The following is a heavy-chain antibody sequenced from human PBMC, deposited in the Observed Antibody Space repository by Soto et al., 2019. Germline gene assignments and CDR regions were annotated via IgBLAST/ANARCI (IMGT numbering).Heavy chain of an antibody. CDR3: ARGPRVSSTGTGAH. D-gene: IGHD1-1*01. CDR1: GFTFSAYW. V-gene: IGHV3-74*01. Sequence: GGSLRLSCSVSGFTFSAYWMHWVRQVPGKGLTWVSRISDDGSTATYADSVKGRFVISRDNAKNSLYLEMNTLRADNSGLYYCARGPRVSSTGTGAHWGRGTLVTVSS. CDR2: ISDDGSTA. J-gene: IGHJ4*02.